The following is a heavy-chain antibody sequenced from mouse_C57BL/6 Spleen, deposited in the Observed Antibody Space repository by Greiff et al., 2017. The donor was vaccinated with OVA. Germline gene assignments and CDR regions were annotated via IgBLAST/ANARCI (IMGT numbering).Heavy chain of an antibody. J-gene: IGHJ4*01. Sequence: EVNLVESGGGLVQPGGSLKLSCAASGFTFSDYGMAWVRQAPRKGPEWVAFISNLAYSIYYADTVTGRFTISGENAKNTLYLEMSSLRSEDTAMYYCARGLGDYWGQGTSVTVSS. CDR1: GFTFSDYG. D-gene: IGHD3-3*01. CDR3: ARGLGDY. V-gene: IGHV5-15*01. CDR2: ISNLAYSI.